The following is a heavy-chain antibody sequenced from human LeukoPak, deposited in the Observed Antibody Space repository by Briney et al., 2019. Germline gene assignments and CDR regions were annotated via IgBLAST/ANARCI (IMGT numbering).Heavy chain of an antibody. J-gene: IGHJ6*03. CDR1: GGTFSSYA. CDR3: ARIPPSIPNDRIFYYYYMDV. D-gene: IGHD1-1*01. CDR2: IIPILGIA. Sequence: ASVKVSCKASGGTFSSYAISWVRQAPGQGLEWMGRIIPILGIANYAQKFQGRVTITADKSTSTAYMELSSLRSEDTAVYYCARIPPSIPNDRIFYYYYMDVWGKGTTVTVSS. V-gene: IGHV1-69*04.